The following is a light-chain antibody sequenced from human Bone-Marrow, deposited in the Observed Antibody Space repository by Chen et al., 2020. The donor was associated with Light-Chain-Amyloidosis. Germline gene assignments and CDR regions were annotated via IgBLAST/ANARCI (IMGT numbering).Light chain of an antibody. CDR1: VLSNQY. V-gene: IGLV3-25*03. CDR3: QSADTTASFRV. J-gene: IGLJ3*02. CDR2: KDK. Sequence: STELTQPPSVSVSPGQTARITCSGDVLSNQYGYWYQQKPSKAPVMLIYKDKERPSGIPERFAGSSSGTTVTLTISGVQAEDEADYYCQSADTTASFRVFGGGTKLTVL.